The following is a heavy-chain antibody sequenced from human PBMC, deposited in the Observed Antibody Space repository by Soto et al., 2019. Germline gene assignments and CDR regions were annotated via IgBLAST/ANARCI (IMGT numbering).Heavy chain of an antibody. Sequence: EVQLVESGGGLVQPGGSLRLSCAASGFTFSSYDMHWVRQATGKGLEWVSAIGTAGDTYYPGSVKGRFTISRENAKNSLYLQMNSLRAGDTAVSYCARDRSSTSWLGGMDVWGQGTTVTVSS. CDR3: ARDRSSTSWLGGMDV. V-gene: IGHV3-13*01. D-gene: IGHD2-2*01. CDR1: GFTFSSYD. J-gene: IGHJ6*02. CDR2: IGTAGDT.